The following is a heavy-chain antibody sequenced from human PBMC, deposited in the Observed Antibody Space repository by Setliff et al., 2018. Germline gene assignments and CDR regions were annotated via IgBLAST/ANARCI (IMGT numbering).Heavy chain of an antibody. CDR3: ARGTPSRYYYDSSGYYYIDY. D-gene: IGHD3-22*01. CDR1: GYTFISYG. CDR2: ISGYNGNT. Sequence: ASVKVSCKTSGYTFISYGISWVRQAPGQGLEWMGWISGYNGNTDYAQNFQGRVTRTTDTSTSTAYMELRSLRSYDTAVYYCARGTPSRYYYDSSGYYYIDYWGQGTLVTVSS. V-gene: IGHV1-18*01. J-gene: IGHJ4*02.